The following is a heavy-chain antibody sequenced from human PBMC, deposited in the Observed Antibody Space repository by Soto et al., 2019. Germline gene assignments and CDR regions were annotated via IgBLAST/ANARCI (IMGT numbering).Heavy chain of an antibody. Sequence: QVQLVQSGAEVKKPGASVKVSCKASGYTFTSYYMHWVRQAPGQGLEWMGIINPSGGSTSYAQKFKGRVTMTRATSTSTVYMELSSLRSEDTAVYYCARGSITIFGVVIIDNWFDPWGQGTLVTVSS. V-gene: IGHV1-46*01. J-gene: IGHJ5*02. CDR1: GYTFTSYY. D-gene: IGHD3-3*01. CDR2: INPSGGST. CDR3: ARGSITIFGVVIIDNWFDP.